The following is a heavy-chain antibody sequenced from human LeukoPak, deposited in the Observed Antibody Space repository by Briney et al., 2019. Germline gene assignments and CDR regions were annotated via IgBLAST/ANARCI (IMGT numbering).Heavy chain of an antibody. CDR3: AKLDSSGWSRPFDY. V-gene: IGHV3-30*18. J-gene: IGHJ4*02. CDR2: MSHDASNK. D-gene: IGHD6-19*01. Sequence: GRSLRLSCAASGFTFSSYAMHWVRQAPGKGLELVAVMSHDASNKYYGDSVKGRFTISRDNSKNTLYLQMNSLRAEDTAVYYCAKLDSSGWSRPFDYWGQGTLVTVSS. CDR1: GFTFSSYA.